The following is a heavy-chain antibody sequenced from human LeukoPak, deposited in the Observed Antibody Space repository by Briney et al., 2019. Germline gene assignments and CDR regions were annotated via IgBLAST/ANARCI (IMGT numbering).Heavy chain of an antibody. CDR3: ARGPTYCSSSSCLQGE. J-gene: IGHJ4*02. D-gene: IGHD2-15*01. CDR2: IYTSGST. CDR1: GGSISSGSYY. Sequence: SETLSLTCTVSGGSISSGSYYWSWIRQPAGKGLEWIGRIYTSGSTNYNPSLKSRVTLSVDTSKNQFSLKLSSVTAADTAVYYCARGPTYCSSSSCLQGEWGQGTLVTVSS. V-gene: IGHV4-61*02.